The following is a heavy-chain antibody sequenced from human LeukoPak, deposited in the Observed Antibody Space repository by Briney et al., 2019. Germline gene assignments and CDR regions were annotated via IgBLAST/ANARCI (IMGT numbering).Heavy chain of an antibody. CDR1: GGSLSTYY. CDR3: ARDPGDYNHDWYFDL. D-gene: IGHD4-17*01. CDR2: IQTSGNA. Sequence: SETLSLTCTVPGGSLSTYYWIWIRQPAGKGLEWIGRIQTSGNADYKSSLKSRVTMSVDTSKNQFSLRLRSVTAADTAVYYCARDPGDYNHDWYFDLWGRGTLVTVSS. J-gene: IGHJ2*01. V-gene: IGHV4-4*07.